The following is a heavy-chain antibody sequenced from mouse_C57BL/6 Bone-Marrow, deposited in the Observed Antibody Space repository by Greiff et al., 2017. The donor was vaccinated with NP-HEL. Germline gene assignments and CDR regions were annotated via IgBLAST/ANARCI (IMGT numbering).Heavy chain of an antibody. J-gene: IGHJ1*03. CDR3: SRHYDHWYFDV. CDR1: GFTFSSYG. Sequence: EVKVVESGGDLVKPGGSLKLSCAASGFTFSSYGMSWVRQTPDKRLEWVATISSGGSYTYYPDSVKGRFTISRDNAKNTLYLQMSSLKSEDTAMYYCSRHYDHWYFDVWGTGTTVTVSS. V-gene: IGHV5-6*01. CDR2: ISSGGSYT. D-gene: IGHD2-3*01.